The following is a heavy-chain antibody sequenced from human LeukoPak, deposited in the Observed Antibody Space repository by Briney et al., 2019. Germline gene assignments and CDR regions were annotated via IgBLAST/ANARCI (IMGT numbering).Heavy chain of an antibody. CDR1: GFPFSHYA. D-gene: IGHD2-2*01. CDR3: AKEGDYCSSSGCHKRGIDY. J-gene: IGHJ4*02. V-gene: IGHV3-33*06. CDR2: IWYDGSHD. Sequence: GTSLRLSCAASGFPFSHYAMHWVRQAPGKGLEWVAVIWYDGSHDTYTDSVKGRFTVSRDNFKNALHLQMNSLRVEDTAVYYCAKEGDYCSSSGCHKRGIDYWGQGTLVTVSS.